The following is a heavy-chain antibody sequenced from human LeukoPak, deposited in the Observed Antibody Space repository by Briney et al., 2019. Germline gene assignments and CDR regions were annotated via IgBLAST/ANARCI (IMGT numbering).Heavy chain of an antibody. V-gene: IGHV3-66*02. D-gene: IGHD3-22*01. CDR1: GFTVSSNY. J-gene: IGHJ4*02. Sequence: GGSLRLSCAASGFTVSSNYMSWVRQAPGKGLEWVSVIYSGGSTYYADSVKGRFTISRDNSKNTLYLQMNSLRAEDTAVYYCAREGGGYYYDSSGFFDYWDQGTLVTVSS. CDR3: AREGGGYYYDSSGFFDY. CDR2: IYSGGST.